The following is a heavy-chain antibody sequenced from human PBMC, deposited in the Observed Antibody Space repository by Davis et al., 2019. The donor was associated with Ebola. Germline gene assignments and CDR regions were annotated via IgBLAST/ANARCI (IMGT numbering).Heavy chain of an antibody. D-gene: IGHD3-3*01. CDR2: INNDGTST. J-gene: IGHJ4*02. CDR3: ASWNY. CDR1: GFTFSSYW. V-gene: IGHV3-74*01. Sequence: HTGGSLRLSCAASGFTFSSYWMHWVRQAPGKGLVWVSRINNDGTSTTYADSVKGRFTISRDNAKNSLYLQMNSLRAEDTAVYYCASWNYWGQGTLVTVSS.